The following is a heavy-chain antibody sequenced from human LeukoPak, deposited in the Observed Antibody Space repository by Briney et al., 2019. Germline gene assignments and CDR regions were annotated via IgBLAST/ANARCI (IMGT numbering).Heavy chain of an antibody. Sequence: QPGGSLRLSCAASGFTFRSYAMYWVRQAPGKGLEWVAVISYDGSNKYYADSVKGRFTISRDNSKNTLYLQMNSLRAEDTAVYYCATHYYDSSGYYSPDYWGQGTLVTVSS. D-gene: IGHD3-22*01. V-gene: IGHV3-30-3*01. CDR3: ATHYYDSSGYYSPDY. CDR1: GFTFRSYA. J-gene: IGHJ4*02. CDR2: ISYDGSNK.